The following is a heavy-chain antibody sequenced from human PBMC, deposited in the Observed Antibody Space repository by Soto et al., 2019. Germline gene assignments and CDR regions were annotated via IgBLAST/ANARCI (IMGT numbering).Heavy chain of an antibody. D-gene: IGHD1-1*01. J-gene: IGHJ6*02. CDR3: ARGGRYRYAMDV. Sequence: QVQLQESGPGLVKPSETLSLTCTVSGGSLSPYYWIWIRQPPGKGLEWIGYIYHSGTTNYTPSLKSRVSISVDTSKNQFSLKLSSVTAADTAVYYCARGGRYRYAMDVWGQGTTVSVSS. CDR2: IYHSGTT. V-gene: IGHV4-59*01. CDR1: GGSLSPYY.